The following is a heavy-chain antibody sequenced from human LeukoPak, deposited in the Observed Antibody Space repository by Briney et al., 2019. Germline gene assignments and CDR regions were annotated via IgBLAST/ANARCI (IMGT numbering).Heavy chain of an antibody. CDR3: VKAEGSSYFDS. CDR1: GFTVSRHT. Sequence: TGGSLRLSCAASGFTVSRHTMRWVRQAPGKWLEWVSSVSGSDGGTFYADSVKGRFTISRDSSKNTVSLQMNSLRVEYTAVYYCVKAEGSSYFDSWGQGTLVTVSS. V-gene: IGHV3-23*01. J-gene: IGHJ4*02. D-gene: IGHD6-6*01. CDR2: VSGSDGGT.